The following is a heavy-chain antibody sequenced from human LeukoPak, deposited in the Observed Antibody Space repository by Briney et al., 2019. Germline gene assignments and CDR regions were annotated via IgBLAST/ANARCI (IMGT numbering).Heavy chain of an antibody. V-gene: IGHV3-74*01. Sequence: RGGSLRLSCVASGFTFSSHWMHWVRQAPGKGLMWVSRINSDGDTISYADSVKGRFTVSRDNAKNTLYLQMNSLRVEDTAMYYCARVPRGYSTGYGYFDYWGQGTLATVSS. CDR1: GFTFSSHW. J-gene: IGHJ4*02. D-gene: IGHD5-18*01. CDR3: ARVPRGYSTGYGYFDY. CDR2: INSDGDTI.